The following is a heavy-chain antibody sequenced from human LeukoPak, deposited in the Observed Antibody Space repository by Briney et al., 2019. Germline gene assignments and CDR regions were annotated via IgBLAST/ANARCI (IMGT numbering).Heavy chain of an antibody. Sequence: ASVKVSCKASGGTFSSYAISWVRQAPGQGLEWMGGIIPIFGTANYAQKFQGRVTITADKSTSTAYMELSSLRAEDTAVYYCARDRELNGLLLLWDYWGQGTLVTVPS. D-gene: IGHD2-15*01. CDR1: GGTFSSYA. CDR2: IIPIFGTA. V-gene: IGHV1-69*06. CDR3: ARDRELNGLLLLWDY. J-gene: IGHJ4*02.